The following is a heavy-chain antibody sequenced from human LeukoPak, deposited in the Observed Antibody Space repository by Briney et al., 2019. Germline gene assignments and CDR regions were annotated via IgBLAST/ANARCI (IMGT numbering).Heavy chain of an antibody. Sequence: PGGSLRLSCAASGFTISNYDMHWVRQAPGKGLEWAALISYDGSNKYYADSVKGRFTISRDNSKNTLYLQMNSLRAEDTAVYYCTRDMGGTYFDYWGQGTLVTVSS. D-gene: IGHD1-26*01. V-gene: IGHV3-30*03. CDR1: GFTISNYD. CDR3: TRDMGGTYFDY. J-gene: IGHJ4*02. CDR2: ISYDGSNK.